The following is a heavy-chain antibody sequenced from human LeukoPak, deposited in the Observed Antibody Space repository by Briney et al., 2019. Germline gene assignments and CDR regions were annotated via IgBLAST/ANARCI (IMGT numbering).Heavy chain of an antibody. CDR2: IRSKTYRGTT. CDR3: TRGPIQLWLYHGMDV. J-gene: IGHJ6*02. V-gene: IGHV3-49*04. D-gene: IGHD5-18*01. CDR1: GFTFGDYA. Sequence: GGSLRLSCTASGFTFGDYAMSWVRQAPGKGLEWVGFIRSKTYRGTTEYAASVKGRFTISRDDSKSIAYLQMNSLKTEDTAVYYCTRGPIQLWLYHGMDVWGQGTTVTVSS.